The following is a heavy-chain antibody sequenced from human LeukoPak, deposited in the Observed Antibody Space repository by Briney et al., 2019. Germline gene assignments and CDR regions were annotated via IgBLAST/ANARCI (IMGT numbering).Heavy chain of an antibody. CDR1: GGSISSSSYY. D-gene: IGHD3-22*01. CDR3: ARASYYDSSGYSY. CDR2: IYYSGST. J-gene: IGHJ4*02. Sequence: SETLSLTCTVSGGSISSSSYYWGWIRQPPGKGLEWIGSIYYSGSTYYNPSLKSRVTISVDTSKNQFSLKLSSVTAADTALYYCARASYYDSSGYSYWGQGTLVTVSS. V-gene: IGHV4-39*07.